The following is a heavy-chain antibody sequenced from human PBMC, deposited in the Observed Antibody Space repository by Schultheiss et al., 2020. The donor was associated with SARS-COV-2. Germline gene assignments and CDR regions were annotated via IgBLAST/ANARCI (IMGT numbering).Heavy chain of an antibody. D-gene: IGHD1-26*01. Sequence: SETLSLTCTVSGGSISSYYWSWIRQPPGKGLEWIGYIYHSGSTYYNPSLKSRVTISVDKSKNQFSLKLSSVTAADTAVYYCARDVWDPTIYYGMDVWGQGTTVTVSS. CDR2: IYHSGST. V-gene: IGHV4-59*12. J-gene: IGHJ6*02. CDR3: ARDVWDPTIYYGMDV. CDR1: GGSISSYY.